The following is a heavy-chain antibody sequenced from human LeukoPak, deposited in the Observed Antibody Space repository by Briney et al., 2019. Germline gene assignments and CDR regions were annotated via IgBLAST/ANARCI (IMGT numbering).Heavy chain of an antibody. CDR3: AKDPYSSSYNYFDY. CDR2: IRYDGSNK. Sequence: GSLRLSCAASGFTFSSYGMHWVRQAPGKGLEWVAFIRYDGSNKYYADSVKGRFTISRDNSKNTLYLQMNSLRAEDTAVYYCAKDPYSSSYNYFDYWGQGTLVTVSS. CDR1: GFTFSSYG. D-gene: IGHD6-6*01. V-gene: IGHV3-30*02. J-gene: IGHJ4*02.